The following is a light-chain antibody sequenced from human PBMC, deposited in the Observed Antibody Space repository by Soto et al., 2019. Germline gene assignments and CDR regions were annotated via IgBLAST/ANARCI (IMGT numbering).Light chain of an antibody. CDR3: QQYKSYWT. V-gene: IGKV1-5*03. CDR1: QTISSW. J-gene: IGKJ1*01. CDR2: KAS. Sequence: GDRVTITCRASQTISSWLAWYQQKPGKAPKLLIYKASTLKSGVPSRFSCSGSGAEIRLTSAGLQPEEFATYDLQQYKSYWTFGQGTKVDIK.